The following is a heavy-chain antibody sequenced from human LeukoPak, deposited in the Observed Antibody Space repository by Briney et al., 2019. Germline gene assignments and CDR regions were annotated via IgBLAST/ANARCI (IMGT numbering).Heavy chain of an antibody. CDR2: ISYDGTNK. V-gene: IGHV3-30*04. CDR3: ARGSGYSYAFTGRERTKSRLDY. Sequence: GGSLRLSCAASGFTFSNYAMHWVRRAPGKGLEWVAVISYDGTNKYYADSVKGRFTISRDNSKNTLYLQMNSLRAEDTAVYYCARGSGYSYAFTGRERTKSRLDYWGQGTLVTVSS. D-gene: IGHD5-18*01. J-gene: IGHJ4*02. CDR1: GFTFSNYA.